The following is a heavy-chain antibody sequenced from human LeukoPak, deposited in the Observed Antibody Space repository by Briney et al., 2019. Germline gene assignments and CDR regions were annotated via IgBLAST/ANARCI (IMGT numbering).Heavy chain of an antibody. CDR1: GYSFTSYW. CDR3: ARSRTTVAWWFDP. Sequence: GESLKISCKGSGYSFTSYWIGWVRQMPGKGLEWMGTIYPGDSDTRYSPSFQGQVTISADKSISTAYLQWSSLKASDTAMYFCARSRTTVAWWFDPWGQGTLVTVSS. CDR2: IYPGDSDT. V-gene: IGHV5-51*01. D-gene: IGHD4-23*01. J-gene: IGHJ5*02.